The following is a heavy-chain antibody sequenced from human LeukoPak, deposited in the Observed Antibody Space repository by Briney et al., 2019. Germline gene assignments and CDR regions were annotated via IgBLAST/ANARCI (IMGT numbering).Heavy chain of an antibody. CDR1: GYSFTSYW. CDR2: IYPGGSDT. Sequence: PGESLKISCKGSGYSFTSYWIGWVRQMPGKGLGWMGIIYPGGSDTRYSPSFQGQVTISADKSISTAYLQWSSLKASDTAMYYCARRLGQWLVGFDYWGQGTLVTVSS. D-gene: IGHD6-19*01. J-gene: IGHJ4*02. CDR3: ARRLGQWLVGFDY. V-gene: IGHV5-51*01.